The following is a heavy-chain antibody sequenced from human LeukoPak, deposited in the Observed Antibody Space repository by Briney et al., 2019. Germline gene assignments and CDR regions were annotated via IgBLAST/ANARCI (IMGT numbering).Heavy chain of an antibody. CDR2: IHSSRTYI. V-gene: IGHV3-21*01. CDR1: GFTFNNYN. CDR3: ARDYWSGSGSYYNSGRDYYYMDV. Sequence: GGSLRLSCAASGFTFNNYNMNWVRQAPGKGLEWVSSIHSSRTYIYYADSVKGRFTISRDNAKNSLYLQMNSLRAEDTAVYYCARDYWSGSGSYYNSGRDYYYMDVWGKGTTVTVSS. D-gene: IGHD3-10*01. J-gene: IGHJ6*03.